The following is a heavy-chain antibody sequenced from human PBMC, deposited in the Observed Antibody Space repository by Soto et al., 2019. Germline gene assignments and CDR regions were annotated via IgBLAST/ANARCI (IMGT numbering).Heavy chain of an antibody. CDR1: GFTFSSYS. CDR3: ARDRLSNWGPRDAFDI. V-gene: IGHV3-48*02. CDR2: ISSSSSTI. D-gene: IGHD7-27*01. Sequence: GGSLRLSCAASGFTFSSYSMNWVRQAPGKGLEWVSYISSSSSTIYYADSVKGRFTISRDNAKNSLYLQMNSLRDEDTAVYYCARDRLSNWGPRDAFDIWGQGTMVTVSS. J-gene: IGHJ3*02.